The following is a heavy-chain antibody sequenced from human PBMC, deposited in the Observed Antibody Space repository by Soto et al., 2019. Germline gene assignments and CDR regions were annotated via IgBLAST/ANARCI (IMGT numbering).Heavy chain of an antibody. D-gene: IGHD1-26*01. CDR1: GFTFSNAW. V-gene: IGHV3-15*07. CDR3: TTDPQLEEWELPFHY. Sequence: GGSLRLSCAASGFTFSNAWMNWVRQAPGKGLEWVGRIKSKTDGGTTDYAAPVKGRFTISRDDSKNTLYLQMNSLKTEDTAVYYCTTDPQLEEWELPFHYWGQGTLVTVSS. CDR2: IKSKTDGGTT. J-gene: IGHJ4*02.